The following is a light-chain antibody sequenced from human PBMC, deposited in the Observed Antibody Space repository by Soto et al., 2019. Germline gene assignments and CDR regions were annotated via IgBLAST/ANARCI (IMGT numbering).Light chain of an antibody. CDR1: QSVNTK. Sequence: IVLTQSPGTLSLSPVNIVTISCRASQSVNTKLAWYQQKPGQAPTLLMSGASNRASGVPVRFSGSGSGTDFTLTISRLEPEDFALYYCQQYGGSPITFGLGTRLEIK. J-gene: IGKJ5*01. V-gene: IGKV3-20*01. CDR2: GAS. CDR3: QQYGGSPIT.